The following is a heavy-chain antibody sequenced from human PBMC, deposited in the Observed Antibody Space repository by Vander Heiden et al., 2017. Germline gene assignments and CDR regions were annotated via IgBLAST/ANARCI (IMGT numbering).Heavy chain of an antibody. D-gene: IGHD3-3*01. J-gene: IGHJ5*01. CDR3: AKAGPQPYFDFWTGYYFGWFDS. CDR1: GFPFSSFA. V-gene: IGHV3-23*01. Sequence: EVQLLESGGGLVQPGGSLRLSCAGSGFPFSSFAMTWVRQAPGKGLEWVSAVSGGGDTTYYADSVRGRFTISRDNPQNTLYLQMNSLRAEDTALYYCAKAGPQPYFDFWTGYYFGWFDSWGQGTLVTVSS. CDR2: VSGGGDTT.